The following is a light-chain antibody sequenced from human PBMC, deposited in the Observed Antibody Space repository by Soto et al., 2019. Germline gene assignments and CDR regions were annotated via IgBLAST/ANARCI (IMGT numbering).Light chain of an antibody. V-gene: IGKV3-20*01. CDR1: QSVSSSY. CDR2: GAS. J-gene: IGKJ1*01. Sequence: EIVLTQSPGTLSLSPGERATLSCRASQSVSSSYLAWYQQKPGQAPRLLIYGASSRATGIPDRFSGSGSGTDLTLTVSRLEPEDFAVYYCQQYGGSPTWTFGQGTKVEMK. CDR3: QQYGGSPTWT.